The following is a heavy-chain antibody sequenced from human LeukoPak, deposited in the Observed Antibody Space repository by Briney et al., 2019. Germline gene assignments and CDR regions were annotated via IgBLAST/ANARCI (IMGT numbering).Heavy chain of an antibody. J-gene: IGHJ4*02. CDR3: ARVIRTTVTTSPNQDY. CDR2: ISSSSSYI. D-gene: IGHD4-17*01. V-gene: IGHV3-21*01. Sequence: GGSLRLSCAASGFTFSSYSMNWVRQAPGKGLEWVSSISSSSSYIYYADSVKGRFTISRDNAKNSLYLQMNSLRAEDPAVYYCARVIRTTVTTSPNQDYWGQGTLVTVSS. CDR1: GFTFSSYS.